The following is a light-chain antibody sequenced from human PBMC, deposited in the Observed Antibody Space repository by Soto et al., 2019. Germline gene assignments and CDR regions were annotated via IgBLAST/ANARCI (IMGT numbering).Light chain of an antibody. J-gene: IGKJ4*01. CDR2: KAS. CDR1: QSISGW. CDR3: QQLSRYPLT. V-gene: IGKV1-5*03. Sequence: DIQMTQFPSTLSASVGDRVTFTCRASQSISGWLAWYQQKPGKAPKLLIYKASTLETGVPSRFSGNGFGTEFSLTIRALQPEDFATYYCQQLSRYPLTFGGGTKVDIK.